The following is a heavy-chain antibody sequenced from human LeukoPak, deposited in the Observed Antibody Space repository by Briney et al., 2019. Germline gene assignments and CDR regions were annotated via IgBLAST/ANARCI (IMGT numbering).Heavy chain of an antibody. V-gene: IGHV4-4*07. CDR2: IYSSGST. CDR3: ARRTVTHGWFRIDS. J-gene: IGHJ4*02. D-gene: IGHD6-19*01. Sequence: PSQTLSLTCTVSGGSVTGYHWNWIRQPAGEGLEWVGRIYSSGSTSINPSLNTRVTMSVDTSKNQFSLKLTSVTAADTALYYCARRTVTHGWFRIDSWGQGSQVIVSS. CDR1: GGSVTGYH.